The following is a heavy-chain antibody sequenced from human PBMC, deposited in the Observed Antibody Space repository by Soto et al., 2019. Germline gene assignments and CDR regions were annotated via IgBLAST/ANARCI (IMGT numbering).Heavy chain of an antibody. CDR1: GYTFTSYD. Sequence: ASVKVSCKASGYTFTSYDINWVRQATGQGLEWMGWMNPNSGNTGYAQKFQGRVTMTRNTSISTAYMELSSLRSEDTAVYYCARGVTYYYGSGSYSPKDPPVNWGQGTLVTVSS. CDR2: MNPNSGNT. CDR3: ARGVTYYYGSGSYSPKDPPVN. V-gene: IGHV1-8*01. J-gene: IGHJ4*02. D-gene: IGHD3-10*01.